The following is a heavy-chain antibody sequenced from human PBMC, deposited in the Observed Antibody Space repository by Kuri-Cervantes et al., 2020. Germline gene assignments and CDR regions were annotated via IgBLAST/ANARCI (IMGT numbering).Heavy chain of an antibody. CDR3: ARVRLYYGSGSYYSLGAFDI. Sequence: SVKVSCKASGGTFSNYAISWVRQAPGQGLEWMGGIIPIFGTANYAQKFQGRVTITADESTSTAYMELRSLRSDDTAVYYCARVRLYYGSGSYYSLGAFDIWGQGTMVTVSS. CDR2: IIPIFGTA. J-gene: IGHJ3*02. CDR1: GGTFSNYA. V-gene: IGHV1-69*13. D-gene: IGHD3-10*01.